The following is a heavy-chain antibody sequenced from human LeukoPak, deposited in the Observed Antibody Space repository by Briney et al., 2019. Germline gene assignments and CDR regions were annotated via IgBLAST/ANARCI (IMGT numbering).Heavy chain of an antibody. Sequence: SQTLSLTCAVSGGSISSGGYSWSWIRQPPGKGLEWIGYIYHSGSTYYNPSLKSRVTISVDRSKNQFSLKLSSVTAADTAVYYCARGGARPFGYWGQGTLVTVSS. CDR2: IYHSGST. CDR1: GGSISSGGYS. J-gene: IGHJ4*02. V-gene: IGHV4-30-2*01. CDR3: ARGGARPFGY. D-gene: IGHD1-26*01.